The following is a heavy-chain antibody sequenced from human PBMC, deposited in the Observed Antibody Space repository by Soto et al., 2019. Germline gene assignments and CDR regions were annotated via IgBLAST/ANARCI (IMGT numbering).Heavy chain of an antibody. CDR2: ISGSGGGT. J-gene: IGHJ4*02. CDR1: GFTFSSYA. V-gene: IGHV3-23*01. D-gene: IGHD6-13*01. CDR3: AKGDSSWSYFDF. Sequence: GGSLRLSCAASGFTFSSYAMSWVRQAPGKGLEWVSIISGSGGGTYYADSVKGRFIISRDNSKNTLYLQVNSLRAEDTAVYYCAKGDSSWSYFDFWGQGTLVTVSS.